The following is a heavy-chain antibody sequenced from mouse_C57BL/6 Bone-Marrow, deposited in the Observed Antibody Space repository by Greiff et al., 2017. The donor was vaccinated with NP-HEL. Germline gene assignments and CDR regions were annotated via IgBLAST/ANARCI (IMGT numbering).Heavy chain of an antibody. CDR3: ARRSAGAWFAY. D-gene: IGHD1-1*02. V-gene: IGHV2-3*01. Sequence: VKLVESGPGLVAPSQSLSITCTVSGFSLTSYGVRWVRQPPGTGLEWLGVIWGDGSTNYHSALISRLSISKDTSKRQVFIKMNSLQTYATATYYCARRSAGAWFAYGGQGTLVTVSA. CDR2: IWGDGST. J-gene: IGHJ3*01. CDR1: GFSLTSYG.